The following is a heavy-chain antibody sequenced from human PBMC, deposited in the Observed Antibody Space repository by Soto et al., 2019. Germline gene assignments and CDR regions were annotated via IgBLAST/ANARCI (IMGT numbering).Heavy chain of an antibody. D-gene: IGHD3-10*01. CDR1: GFTFTSSA. Sequence: ASVKVSCKASGFTFTSSAMQWVRQARGQRLEWIGWIVVGSGKTNYAQKFQERVTITRDMSTSTAYMELSSLRSEDTAVYYCAAVGAFGELLLASYWGQGTLVTVSS. CDR2: IVVGSGKT. V-gene: IGHV1-58*02. CDR3: AAVGAFGELLLASY. J-gene: IGHJ4*02.